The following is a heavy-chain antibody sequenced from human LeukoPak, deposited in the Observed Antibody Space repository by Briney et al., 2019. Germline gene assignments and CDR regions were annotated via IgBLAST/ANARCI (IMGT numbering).Heavy chain of an antibody. CDR1: GFTFSSYG. J-gene: IGHJ4*02. CDR3: ARSGGYSGCDFQYYFDY. CDR2: IWYDGSNK. V-gene: IGHV3-33*01. D-gene: IGHD5-12*01. Sequence: GRSLRLSCAASGFTFSSYGMHWVRQAPGKGLEWVAVIWYDGSNKYYADSVKGRFTISRDNSKNTLYLQMNSLRAEDTAVYYCARSGGYSGCDFQYYFDYWGQGTLVTVSS.